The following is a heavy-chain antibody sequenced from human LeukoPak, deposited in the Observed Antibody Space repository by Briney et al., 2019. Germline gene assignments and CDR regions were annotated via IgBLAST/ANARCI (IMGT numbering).Heavy chain of an antibody. J-gene: IGHJ4*02. V-gene: IGHV4-34*01. CDR3: ARGNYCSSTSCYHRGPLDY. CDR2: INHSGST. CDR1: GGSFSGYY. D-gene: IGHD2-2*01. Sequence: SETLSLTCAVYGGSFSGYYWSWIRQPPGKGLEWIGEINHSGSTNYNPSLKSRVTISVDTSKNQFSLKLSSVTAADTAVYYCARGNYCSSTSCYHRGPLDYWGQGTLVTVSS.